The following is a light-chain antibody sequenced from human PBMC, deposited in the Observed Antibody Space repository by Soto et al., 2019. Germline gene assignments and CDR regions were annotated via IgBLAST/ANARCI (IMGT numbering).Light chain of an antibody. V-gene: IGLV2-14*02. CDR3: QSYDSSLSGYV. CDR1: SSDVGSYNL. J-gene: IGLJ1*01. Sequence: QSVLTQPASVSGSPGQSITISCTGTSSDVGSYNLVSWFQQLPGKVPKLIIYEGTKRPSGVSDRFSGSKSGYTASLTISGLQAEDAADYYCQSYDSSLSGYVFGTGTKVTVL. CDR2: EGT.